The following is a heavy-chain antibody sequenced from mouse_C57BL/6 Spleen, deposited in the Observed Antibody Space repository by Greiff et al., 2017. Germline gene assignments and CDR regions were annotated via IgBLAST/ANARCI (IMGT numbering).Heavy chain of an antibody. Sequence: QVQLKQSGPELVKPGASVKISCKASGYAFSSSWMNWVKQRPGKGLEWIGRIYPGDGDTNYNGKFKGKATLTADKSSSTAYMQLSSLTSEDSAVXFCARDYYGSSYGYFDVWGTGTTVTVSS. CDR2: IYPGDGDT. D-gene: IGHD1-1*01. CDR1: GYAFSSSW. V-gene: IGHV1-82*01. J-gene: IGHJ1*03. CDR3: ARDYYGSSYGYFDV.